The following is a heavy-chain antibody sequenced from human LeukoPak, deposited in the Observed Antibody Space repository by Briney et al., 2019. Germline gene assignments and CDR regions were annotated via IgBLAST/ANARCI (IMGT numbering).Heavy chain of an antibody. D-gene: IGHD5-18*01. CDR3: AGLDAAMPDAFDI. CDR1: GFTFSSYW. Sequence: GGSLRLSCAASGFTFSSYWMHWVRHAPGNGLVWVSRINSDGSSTTCADSVKGRFTISRDNAKNTLYLQMNSLRADDTAVYYCAGLDAAMPDAFDIWGQGTAVTVSS. V-gene: IGHV3-74*01. CDR2: INSDGSST. J-gene: IGHJ3*02.